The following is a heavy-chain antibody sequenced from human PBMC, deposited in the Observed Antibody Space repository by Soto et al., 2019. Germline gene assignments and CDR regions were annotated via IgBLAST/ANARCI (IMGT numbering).Heavy chain of an antibody. J-gene: IGHJ4*02. CDR3: ARGVDAGVDY. Sequence: GASVKVSCKASGYTFANYDINWLRQAAGQGLEWMGWMSPSSGDTGYAQKFQGRVTMTRDTSINIAYVELSSLRSEDTALYYCARGVDAGVDYWGQGTLVTVSS. D-gene: IGHD3-10*01. V-gene: IGHV1-8*01. CDR2: MSPSSGDT. CDR1: GYTFANYD.